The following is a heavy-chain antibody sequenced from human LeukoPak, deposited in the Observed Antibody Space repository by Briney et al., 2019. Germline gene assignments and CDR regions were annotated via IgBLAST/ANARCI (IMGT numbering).Heavy chain of an antibody. D-gene: IGHD3-16*01. J-gene: IGHJ4*02. CDR1: GGTFSSYA. V-gene: IGHV1-69*04. CDR2: IIPILGIA. Sequence: SVKVSCKASGGTFSSYAISWVRQAPGQGLEWMGRIIPILGIANYAQKFQGRVTITADKSTSTAYMELRSLRSDDTAVYYCAILNYDDYWGQGTLVTVSS. CDR3: AILNYDDY.